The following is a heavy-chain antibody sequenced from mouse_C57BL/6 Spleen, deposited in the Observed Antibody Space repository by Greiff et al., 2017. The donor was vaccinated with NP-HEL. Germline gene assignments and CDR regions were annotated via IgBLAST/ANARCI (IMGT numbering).Heavy chain of an antibody. V-gene: IGHV5-9-1*02. D-gene: IGHD1-1*01. Sequence: EVKLVESGEGLVKPGGSLKLSCAASGFTFSSSAMSWVRQTPEKRLEWVAYISSGGDYIYYADTVKGRFTISRDNARNTLYLQMSSLKSEDTAMYYCTRAYYGSSGFDYWGQGTTLTVSS. CDR3: TRAYYGSSGFDY. CDR2: ISSGGDYI. CDR1: GFTFSSSA. J-gene: IGHJ2*01.